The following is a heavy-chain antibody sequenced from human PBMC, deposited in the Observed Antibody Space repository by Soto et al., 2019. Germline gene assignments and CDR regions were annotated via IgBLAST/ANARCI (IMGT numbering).Heavy chain of an antibody. D-gene: IGHD3-16*01. CDR3: ATYTVGEGGRGY. CDR1: GVSISSNNYF. V-gene: IGHV4-39*07. CDR2: HSDST. Sequence: SETLSLTCTVSGVSISSNNYFWGWIRQPPGKGLEWIGHHSDSTSYNPSLKSRVTISTDASKNQFSLKLNSVTAADTAVYYCATYTVGEGGRGYWGQGTLVTVSS. J-gene: IGHJ4*02.